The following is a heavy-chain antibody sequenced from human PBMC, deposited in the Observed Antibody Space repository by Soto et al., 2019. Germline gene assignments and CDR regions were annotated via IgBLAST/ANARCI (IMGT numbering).Heavy chain of an antibody. J-gene: IGHJ2*01. V-gene: IGHV4-4*07. D-gene: IGHD3-16*01. Sequence: QVQLQESGPGLVKPSETLSLTCTVSGGSISNYYWSWLRQPAGKALEWIGRIYSSGSTNYNPSLKSRVTMSVDTSKNQFSLKLSSVTAADTAVYYCARVLQGVGYFDLWGRGTLVTVSS. CDR2: IYSSGST. CDR3: ARVLQGVGYFDL. CDR1: GGSISNYY.